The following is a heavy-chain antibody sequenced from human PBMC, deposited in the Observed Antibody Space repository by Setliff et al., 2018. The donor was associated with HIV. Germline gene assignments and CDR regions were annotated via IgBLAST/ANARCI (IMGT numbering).Heavy chain of an antibody. CDR2: INTRGGST. CDR3: ASDAVSGYDWKWFDS. CDR1: GTYLLPYY. V-gene: IGHV1-46*01. J-gene: IGHJ5*01. Sequence: ASVKVSCKTSGTYLLPYYMHWVRQATGQGLEWMGVINTRGGSTSYAQKFQGRVTMTSDTSTYTVYMELSGLTSDDTAFYYCASDAVSGYDWKWFDSWGQGTLVTVSS. D-gene: IGHD5-12*01.